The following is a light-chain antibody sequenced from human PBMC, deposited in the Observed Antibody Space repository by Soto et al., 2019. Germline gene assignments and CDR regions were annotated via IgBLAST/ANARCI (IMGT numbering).Light chain of an antibody. Sequence: AMDQSAATGSENTGGRATLSCRASQSISDTLAWYQQKPGQAPRLLIYSASARATGFPARFSGSGSGTDFTLTISSLQSEDFAVYYCQQSNNWPWTFGQGTKLDI. CDR2: SAS. J-gene: IGKJ1*01. V-gene: IGKV3-15*01. CDR1: QSISDT. CDR3: QQSNNWPWT.